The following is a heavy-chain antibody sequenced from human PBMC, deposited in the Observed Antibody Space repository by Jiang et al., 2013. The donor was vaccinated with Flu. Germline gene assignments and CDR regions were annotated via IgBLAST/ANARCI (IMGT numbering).Heavy chain of an antibody. J-gene: IGHJ6*02. CDR2: ISWNSGSI. V-gene: IGHV3-9*01. CDR1: GFTFDDYA. CDR3: APSSGSSIYYGMDV. D-gene: IGHD3-10*01. Sequence: GLVQPGRSLRLSCAASGFTFDDYAMHWVRQAPGKGLEWVSGISWNSGSIGYADSVKGRFTISRDNAKNSLYLQMNSLRAEDTALYYCAPSSGSSIYYGMDVWGQGTTVTVSS.